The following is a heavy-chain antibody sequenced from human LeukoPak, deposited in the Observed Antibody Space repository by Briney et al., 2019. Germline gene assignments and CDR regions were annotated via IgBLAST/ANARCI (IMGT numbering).Heavy chain of an antibody. J-gene: IGHJ6*03. CDR1: GFTFSNAW. D-gene: IGHD2-8*01. CDR3: TTAGSMVYAASEYYYYYMDV. CDR2: IKSKTDGGTT. Sequence: GGSLRLSCVASGFTFSNAWMSWVRQAPGKGLEWIGRIKSKTDGGTTDYAAPVKGRFTISRDDSKNTLYLQMNSLKTEDTAVYYCTTAGSMVYAASEYYYYYMDVWGKGTTVTVSS. V-gene: IGHV3-15*01.